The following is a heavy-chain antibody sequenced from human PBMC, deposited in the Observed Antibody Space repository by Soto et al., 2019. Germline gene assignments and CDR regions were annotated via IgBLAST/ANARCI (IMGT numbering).Heavy chain of an antibody. CDR1: GFTFSSHG. CDR2: IWYDGSNK. D-gene: IGHD3-16*01. Sequence: QVQLVESGGGVVQPGRSLRVSCAASGFTFSSHGMHWVRQAPGKGLEWVAVIWYDGSNKYYGESVKGRFIISRDNSKNTVDLKMNSLRDEDTAIYYCARWGPDKVLDYWGQGTLVTVSS. CDR3: ARWGPDKVLDY. V-gene: IGHV3-33*01. J-gene: IGHJ4*02.